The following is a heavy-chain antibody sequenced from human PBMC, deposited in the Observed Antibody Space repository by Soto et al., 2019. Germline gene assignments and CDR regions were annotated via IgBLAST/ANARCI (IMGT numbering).Heavy chain of an antibody. CDR2: INPILSMS. V-gene: IGHV1-69*02. CDR3: ASSYGSGYRAFDY. D-gene: IGHD3-10*01. CDR1: GDTFSFYS. Sequence: QVQLVQSGAEVKKPGSSVRVSCKASGDTFSFYSINWVRQAPGLGLEWMGRINPILSMSNYAQRFQGRVTVTAEKSTSTDYMELSSLRSEDTAMYYCASSYGSGYRAFDYWGQGALVTVSS. J-gene: IGHJ4*02.